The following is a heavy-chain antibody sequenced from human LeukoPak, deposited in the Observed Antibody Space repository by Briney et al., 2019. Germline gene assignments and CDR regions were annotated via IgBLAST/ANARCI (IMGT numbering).Heavy chain of an antibody. CDR2: ISSSSSYI. V-gene: IGHV3-21*01. J-gene: IGHJ6*03. CDR1: GFTFSSYN. CDR3: ARRSLAVPYYMDV. Sequence: GGSLRLSCAASGFTFSSYNMNWVRQAPGKGLEWVSYISSSSSYIYHADSVKGRFTISRDHAKNSLYLQMNSLRAEDTAVYYCARRSLAVPYYMDVWGKGTTVTISS. D-gene: IGHD6-19*01.